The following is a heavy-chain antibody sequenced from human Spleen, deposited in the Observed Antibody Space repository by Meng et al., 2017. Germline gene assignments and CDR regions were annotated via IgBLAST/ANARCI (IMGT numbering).Heavy chain of an antibody. V-gene: IGHV1-2*02. J-gene: IGHJ4*02. Sequence: QVQLVQSGVDVKKPGASVKVSCKASGYTFTTYFLTWVRQAPGQGLEWVGKINPDGVSTNLAQKFQGRVIMTRDTSISTAYMELSSLGFDDTAVYYCAKALGWGSSPDYWGQGILVTVSS. CDR3: AKALGWGSSPDY. CDR1: GYTFTTYF. CDR2: INPDGVST. D-gene: IGHD2-21*01.